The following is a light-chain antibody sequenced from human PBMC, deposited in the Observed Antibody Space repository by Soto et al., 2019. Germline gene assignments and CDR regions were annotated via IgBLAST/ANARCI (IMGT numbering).Light chain of an antibody. V-gene: IGKV1-33*01. J-gene: IGKJ1*01. CDR1: QAISNY. Sequence: DIQMTQSPSSLSASVGDRVTITCQASQAISNYLNWSQQKPGKAPKLLIYDASNLDTVVTARFSGSGSGTDCPLTLSILKPEDSATLYCQHYDYRPWTFVQGTKVEIK. CDR3: QHYDYRPWT. CDR2: DAS.